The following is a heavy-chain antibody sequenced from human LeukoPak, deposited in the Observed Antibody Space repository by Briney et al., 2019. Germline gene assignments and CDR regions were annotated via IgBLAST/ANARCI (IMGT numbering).Heavy chain of an antibody. Sequence: GGSLRLSCAASGFTFSSYGMHWVRQAPGKGLEWVAVIWYDGSNKYYADSVKGRFTISRDNSKNTLYLQMNSLRAEDTAVYYCARDLNSVVVVAAADCFDYWGQGTLVTVSS. CDR2: IWYDGSNK. CDR3: ARDLNSVVVVAAADCFDY. CDR1: GFTFSSYG. V-gene: IGHV3-33*01. D-gene: IGHD2-15*01. J-gene: IGHJ4*02.